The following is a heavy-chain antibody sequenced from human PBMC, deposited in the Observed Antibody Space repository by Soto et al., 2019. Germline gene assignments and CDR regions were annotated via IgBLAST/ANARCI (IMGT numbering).Heavy chain of an antibody. CDR2: ISTDGTEK. CDR3: LKDGGTLPNVVNHPFEI. CDR1: GFNFSSYV. Sequence: GGSLRLSCVASGFNFSSYVIHWVRQAPGKGLEWVALISTDGTEKHYPGSVRGRFTISRDNSKNTLYLQMNSLRTEDTAVYFCLKDGGTLPNVVNHPFEIWGKGKKVTVSS. V-gene: IGHV3-30-3*02. J-gene: IGHJ3*02. D-gene: IGHD2-15*01.